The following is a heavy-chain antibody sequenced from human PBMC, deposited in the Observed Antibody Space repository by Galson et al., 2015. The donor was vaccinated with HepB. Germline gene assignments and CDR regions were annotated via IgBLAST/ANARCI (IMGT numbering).Heavy chain of an antibody. Sequence: SVKVSCKASGYTFTSYAMHWVRQAPGQRLEWMGWINAGDGNTKYSQKFQGRVTITRDTSASTAYMELSSLRSEDTAVYYCARDQRMGKAARQGVAYWGQGTLVTVSS. CDR3: ARDQRMGKAARQGVAY. D-gene: IGHD6-6*01. J-gene: IGHJ4*02. V-gene: IGHV1-3*01. CDR2: INAGDGNT. CDR1: GYTFTSYA.